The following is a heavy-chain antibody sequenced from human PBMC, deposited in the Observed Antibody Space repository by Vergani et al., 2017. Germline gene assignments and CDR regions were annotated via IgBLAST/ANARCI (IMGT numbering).Heavy chain of an antibody. J-gene: IGHJ3*01. CDR1: GYIFSNFW. Sequence: EKQLVQSGSETKKPGESLKISCQAFGYIFSNFWIGWVRQRPGRGLEWMGIIYPGGSEAKSNPTFRGQVIFSVDTSVNTAYLQWRSLQASDTATYFCASGGHSSENGGALQLWGQGTNITVSS. CDR2: IYPGGSEA. D-gene: IGHD3-16*01. CDR3: ASGGHSSENGGALQL. V-gene: IGHV5-51*01.